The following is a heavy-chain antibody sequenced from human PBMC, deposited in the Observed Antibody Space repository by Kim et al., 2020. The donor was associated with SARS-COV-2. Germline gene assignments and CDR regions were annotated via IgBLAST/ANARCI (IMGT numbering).Heavy chain of an antibody. J-gene: IGHJ4*02. CDR2: ISGSGGST. CDR3: AKEGEHHYYDSSAPLSDFDD. D-gene: IGHD3-22*01. Sequence: GGSLRLSCAASGFTFSSYAMSWVRQAPGKGLEWVSAISGSGGSTYYADSVKGRFTISRDNSKNTLYLQMNSLRAEDTAVYYCAKEGEHHYYDSSAPLSDFDDWCQGTLVTVPS. V-gene: IGHV3-23*01. CDR1: GFTFSSYA.